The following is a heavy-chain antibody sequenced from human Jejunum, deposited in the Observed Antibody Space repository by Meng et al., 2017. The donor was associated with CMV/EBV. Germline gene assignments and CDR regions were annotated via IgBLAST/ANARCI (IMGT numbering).Heavy chain of an antibody. CDR3: ARNGIFFDY. CDR2: TNPRSANT. V-gene: IGHV1-8*01. Sequence: QVRRVQSGAEVKTRGASVKVSCKASGYTFTSYDINWVRQAAGQGLEWMGWTNPRSANTGSAQKFQGRLTMTMNTSIGTAYMELSSLRSEDTAVYYCARNGIFFDYWGQGALVTVSS. CDR1: GYTFTSYD. D-gene: IGHD1-14*01. J-gene: IGHJ4*02.